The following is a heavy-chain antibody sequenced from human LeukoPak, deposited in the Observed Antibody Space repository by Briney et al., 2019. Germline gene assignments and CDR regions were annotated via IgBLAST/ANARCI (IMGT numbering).Heavy chain of an antibody. CDR2: ISGSGGST. V-gene: IGHV3-23*01. CDR3: AKDYRMIAFGGVIGIDAFDI. CDR1: GFTFSSYA. Sequence: GGSLRLSCAASGFTFSSYAMSWVRQAPGKGLEWVSAISGSGGSTYYADSVKGRFTISRDNSKNTLYLQMNSLRAEGTAVYYCAKDYRMIAFGGVIGIDAFDIWGQGTMVTVSS. D-gene: IGHD3-16*02. J-gene: IGHJ3*02.